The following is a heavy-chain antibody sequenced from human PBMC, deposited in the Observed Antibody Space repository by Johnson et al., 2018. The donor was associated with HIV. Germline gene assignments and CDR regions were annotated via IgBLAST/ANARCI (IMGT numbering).Heavy chain of an antibody. D-gene: IGHD6-13*01. CDR3: TTQQRADAFDI. J-gene: IGHJ3*02. V-gene: IGHV3-15*01. CDR1: GFIFSDSW. Sequence: VQLVESGGGVVQPGRSLRLSCAASGFIFSDSWMHWVRQAPGKGLEWVGRIKSKTDGGTTDYAAPVKGRFTISRDNSKNTLYLQMNSLKTEDTAVYYCTTQQRADAFDIWGQGTMVTVSS. CDR2: IKSKTDGGTT.